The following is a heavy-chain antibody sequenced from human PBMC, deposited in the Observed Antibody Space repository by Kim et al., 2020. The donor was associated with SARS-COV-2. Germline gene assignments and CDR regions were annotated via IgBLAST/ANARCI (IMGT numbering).Heavy chain of an antibody. D-gene: IGHD6-19*01. CDR2: IYSDGST. Sequence: GGSLRLSCAASGFTVSTNYMTWVRQAPGKGLEWVSVIYSDGSTYYADSVKGRFTVSRDNSENTLYLQMNSLRAEDTAVYYCARADRESVPGRSGNGNVNNNWGQGTLVTVSS. J-gene: IGHJ4*02. V-gene: IGHV3-53*01. CDR1: GFTVSTNY. CDR3: ARADRESVPGRSGNGNVNNN.